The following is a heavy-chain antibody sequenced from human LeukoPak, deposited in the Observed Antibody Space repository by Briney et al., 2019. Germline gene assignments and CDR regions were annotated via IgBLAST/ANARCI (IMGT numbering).Heavy chain of an antibody. J-gene: IGHJ4*02. Sequence: GGSLKISCKCSGYSFTSYWIGWVRPRPRKGPEWMGIIYPGDSDTRYSPSFQGQVTISADKSISTAYLQWSSLKASDTAMYYCARRYCSGGSCYYFDYWGQGTLVTVSS. V-gene: IGHV5-51*01. CDR3: ARRYCSGGSCYYFDY. CDR2: IYPGDSDT. CDR1: GYSFTSYW. D-gene: IGHD2-15*01.